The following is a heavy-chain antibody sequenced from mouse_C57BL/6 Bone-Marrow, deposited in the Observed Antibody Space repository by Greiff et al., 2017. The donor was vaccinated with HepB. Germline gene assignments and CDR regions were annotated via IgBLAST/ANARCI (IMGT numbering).Heavy chain of an antibody. D-gene: IGHD1-1*01. CDR2: INPNNGGT. Sequence: VQLQQSGPELVKPGASVKMSCKASGYTFTDYNMHWVKQSHGKSLEWIGYINPNNGGTSYNQKFKGKATLTVNKSSSTAYMEIRSLTSEDSAVYYCAREDTTVVKGDFDYWGQGTTLTVSS. CDR1: GYTFTDYN. CDR3: AREDTTVVKGDFDY. J-gene: IGHJ2*01. V-gene: IGHV1-22*01.